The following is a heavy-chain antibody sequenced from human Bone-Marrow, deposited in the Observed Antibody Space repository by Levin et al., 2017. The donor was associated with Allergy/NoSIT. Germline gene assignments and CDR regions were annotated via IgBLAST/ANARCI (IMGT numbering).Heavy chain of an antibody. D-gene: IGHD3-10*01. J-gene: IGHJ4*02. CDR1: EFTFSNYA. CDR3: AKHYYGSGKIRGGFDY. Sequence: QTGGSLRLSCAASEFTFSNYAMGWVRQAPGEGLEWVSGIWSSGGTTYYADSVKGRFTISRDNSKNALFLQMSSLRAGDTAIYYCAKHYYGSGKIRGGFDYWGQGTLVTVSS. V-gene: IGHV3-23*01. CDR2: IWSSGGTT.